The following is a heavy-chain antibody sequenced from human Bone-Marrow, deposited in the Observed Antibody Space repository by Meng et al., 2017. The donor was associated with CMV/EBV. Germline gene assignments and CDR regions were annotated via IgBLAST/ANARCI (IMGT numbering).Heavy chain of an antibody. D-gene: IGHD3-10*01. CDR3: ARAHWVRGVIISDAFDI. Sequence: SVKVSCKASGGTFSSYAISWVRQAAGQGLQWMGGIIPIFGTANYAQKFQGRVTITTDESTSTDYKELTSLGSEDTAVYYCARAHWVRGVIISDAFDIWGQGTRVTVSS. CDR1: GGTFSSYA. J-gene: IGHJ3*02. CDR2: IIPIFGTA. V-gene: IGHV1-69*05.